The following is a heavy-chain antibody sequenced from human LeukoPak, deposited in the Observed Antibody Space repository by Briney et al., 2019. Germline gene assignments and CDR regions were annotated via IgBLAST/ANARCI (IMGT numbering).Heavy chain of an antibody. Sequence: GASVKVSCKPSGYIFTTYNLHWVRQAPGQGLEWMGWISTFTGDTDYARNLRGRVTMSTDASTGTAYMELRRLRSDDTAVYYCARSHNVYFDYWGQGTLLTVTT. D-gene: IGHD5-24*01. CDR1: GYIFTTYN. CDR3: ARSHNVYFDY. V-gene: IGHV1-18*04. CDR2: ISTFTGDT. J-gene: IGHJ4*02.